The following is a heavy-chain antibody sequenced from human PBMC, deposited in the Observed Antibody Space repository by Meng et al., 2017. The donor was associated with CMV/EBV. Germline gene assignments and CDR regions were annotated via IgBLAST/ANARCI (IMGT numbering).Heavy chain of an antibody. D-gene: IGHD3-16*01. CDR3: ARPYHYDYSNYWYFDL. V-gene: IGHV5-51*01. CDR2: IYPGDSDI. CDR1: GYSFTRYW. J-gene: IGHJ2*01. Sequence: GESLKISCKGSGYSFTRYWIGWVRQMPGKGLEWMWVIYPGDSDIRYSPSFQGQVTISVDKSISTAYLQWSSLKASDTAMYFCARPYHYDYSNYWYFDLWGRGTLVTVSS.